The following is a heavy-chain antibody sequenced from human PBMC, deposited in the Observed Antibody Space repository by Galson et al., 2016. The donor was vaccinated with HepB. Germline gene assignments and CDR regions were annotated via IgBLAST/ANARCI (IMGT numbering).Heavy chain of an antibody. Sequence: SLRLSCAASGFGFSDYYMTWIRQAPGKGLEWVSYISGSYGNTNYADSVKGRFTISRDNARSSLFLQMNGLRVEDTAVYYCARGPLRSGFFGILAHSGLDVWGQGPPVTVSS. D-gene: IGHD3-3*01. CDR1: GFGFSDYY. J-gene: IGHJ6*01. CDR2: ISGSYGNT. CDR3: ARGPLRSGFFGILAHSGLDV. V-gene: IGHV3-11*06.